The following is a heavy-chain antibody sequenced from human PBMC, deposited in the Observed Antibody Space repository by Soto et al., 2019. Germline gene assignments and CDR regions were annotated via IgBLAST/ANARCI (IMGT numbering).Heavy chain of an antibody. J-gene: IGHJ6*02. D-gene: IGHD2-8*02. CDR2: IIPIFGTA. Sequence: SVKVSCKASGGTFSSYAISWVRQAPGQGLEWMGGIIPIFGTANYAQKFQGRVTITADESTSTAYMELSSLRSEDTAVCHCARCSWCYHYYCGMDVWGQGTTVTVSS. CDR3: ARCSWCYHYYCGMDV. V-gene: IGHV1-69*13. CDR1: GGTFSSYA.